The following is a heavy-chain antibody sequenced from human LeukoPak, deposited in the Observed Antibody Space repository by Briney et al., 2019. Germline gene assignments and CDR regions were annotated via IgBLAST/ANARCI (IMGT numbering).Heavy chain of an antibody. Sequence: GGSLRLSCVASGFIVSNNYMFWVRQAPGKGLEWVSAIYSDGRTYYADPVRGRFTISRDYSRSTLFLQMNSLRAEDTAVYYCSRAGYTYKSRALWGQGTLVTVSS. V-gene: IGHV3-66*01. D-gene: IGHD5-18*01. CDR3: SRAGYTYKSRAL. CDR1: GFIVSNNY. J-gene: IGHJ4*02. CDR2: IYSDGRT.